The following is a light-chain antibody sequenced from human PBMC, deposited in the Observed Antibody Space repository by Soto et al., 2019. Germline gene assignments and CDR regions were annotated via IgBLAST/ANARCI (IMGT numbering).Light chain of an antibody. CDR1: QTVSSY. CDR3: LQRSDWPST. CDR2: DAS. V-gene: IGKV3-11*02. Sequence: EIVLTQSPATLSLSPGDRATLSCRASQTVSSYLAWYQQKPGQAPRLLINDASSRATGIPARFSGSGSGRDFTLTITSLEPEEFAVYYCLQRSDWPSTFGGGTKVEIK. J-gene: IGKJ4*01.